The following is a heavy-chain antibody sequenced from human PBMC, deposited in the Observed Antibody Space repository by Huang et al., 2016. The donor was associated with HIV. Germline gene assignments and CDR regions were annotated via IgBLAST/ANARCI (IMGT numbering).Heavy chain of an antibody. Sequence: EVQLLESGGGLVQPGGSLSLSCAASGFTFNSYAMSWVRQAPGKGVEWGATISGSGLTTYYADSVKGRFTISRDNSKNTLYLQINSLRAEDTAVYYCAKDSDYNWHHCDYWGQGNLVSVSS. CDR1: GFTFNSYA. CDR2: ISGSGLTT. J-gene: IGHJ4*02. D-gene: IGHD1-1*01. CDR3: AKDSDYNWHHCDY. V-gene: IGHV3-23*01.